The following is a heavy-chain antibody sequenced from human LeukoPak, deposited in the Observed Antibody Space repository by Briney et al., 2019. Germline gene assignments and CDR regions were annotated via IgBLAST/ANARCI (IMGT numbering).Heavy chain of an antibody. D-gene: IGHD3-10*01. CDR2: ISAYNGNT. Sequence: APVKLSCPASGYTLTSYGINWLRPAPGQGLEWMAWISAYNGNTDYVQNLRGRVSIPTDTSTSTAYMKLRSLRSDDTAVYYCARDSVDGSGTYYNASPDYWGQGTLGSPSP. CDR3: ARDSVDGSGTYYNASPDY. V-gene: IGHV1-18*01. J-gene: IGHJ4*02. CDR1: GYTLTSYG.